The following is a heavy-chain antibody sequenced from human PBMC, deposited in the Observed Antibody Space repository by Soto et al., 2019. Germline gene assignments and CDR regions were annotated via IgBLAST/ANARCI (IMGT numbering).Heavy chain of an antibody. J-gene: IGHJ6*02. CDR3: ARENYYGSGTYFRLDF. Sequence: PSETLSLTCTVSGDSISTYYWSWIRQPPGKGLEWIGYLYDSGSTHYNPSLKSRVTISVDTSKNQFSLKLTSVTAADTAVYYCARENYYGSGTYFRLDFWGQGTRVTVSS. CDR2: LYDSGST. V-gene: IGHV4-59*01. D-gene: IGHD3-10*01. CDR1: GDSISTYY.